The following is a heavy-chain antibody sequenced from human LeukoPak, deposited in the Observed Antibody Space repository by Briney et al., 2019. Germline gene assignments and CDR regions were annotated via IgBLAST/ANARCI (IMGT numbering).Heavy chain of an antibody. D-gene: IGHD3-3*01. V-gene: IGHV3-30*02. CDR1: GFTFSTYG. J-gene: IGHJ4*02. CDR2: IRYDGSVK. Sequence: AGGSLRLSCAASGFTFSTYGMHWVRQAPGKGLEWVAFIRYDGSVKYYADPVKGRFTISRDNSKNTVYLQMNSLRAEDTAVYYCARERSDDFWSGWGKQGDYWGQGTLVTVSS. CDR3: ARERSDDFWSGWGKQGDY.